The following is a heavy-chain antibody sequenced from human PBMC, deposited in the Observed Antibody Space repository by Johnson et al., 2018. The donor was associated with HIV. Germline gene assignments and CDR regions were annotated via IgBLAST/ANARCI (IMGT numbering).Heavy chain of an antibody. D-gene: IGHD2-15*01. J-gene: IGHJ3*02. CDR2: IKQDGSNK. CDR3: RVVGDAFDI. Sequence: VQLVESGGGVVRPGGSLRLSCAASGFTFSSYAMSWVRQAPGTGLEWVANIKQDGSNKYYADSVKGRFTISRDNSKNTLSVQMNSLRVDDTAVYYVRVVGDAFDIWGQGTMVTVSS. CDR1: GFTFSSYA. V-gene: IGHV3-7*01.